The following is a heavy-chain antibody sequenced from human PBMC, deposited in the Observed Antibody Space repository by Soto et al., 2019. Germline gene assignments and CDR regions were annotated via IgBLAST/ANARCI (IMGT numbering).Heavy chain of an antibody. D-gene: IGHD6-13*01. CDR1: GGSISSSSYY. J-gene: IGHJ5*02. Sequence: SETLSLTCTVSGGSISSSSYYWGWIRQPPGKGLEWIGSIYYSGSTYYNPSLKSRVTISVDTSKNQFSLKLSSVTAADTAVYYCASGSGQQLPTGWFDPWGQGTLVTVSS. CDR3: ASGSGQQLPTGWFDP. V-gene: IGHV4-39*01. CDR2: IYYSGST.